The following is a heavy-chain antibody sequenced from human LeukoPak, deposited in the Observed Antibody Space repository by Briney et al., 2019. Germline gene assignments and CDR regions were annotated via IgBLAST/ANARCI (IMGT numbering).Heavy chain of an antibody. CDR3: ARDIAAAFPDY. Sequence: GESLRLSCVASGLTFSGQWLNWVRQAPGKGLEWVAVISYDGSNKYYADSVKGRFTISRDNSKNTLYLQMNSLRAEDTAVYYCARDIAAAFPDYWGQGTLVTVSS. CDR2: ISYDGSNK. D-gene: IGHD6-13*01. J-gene: IGHJ4*02. CDR1: GLTFSGQW. V-gene: IGHV3-30-3*01.